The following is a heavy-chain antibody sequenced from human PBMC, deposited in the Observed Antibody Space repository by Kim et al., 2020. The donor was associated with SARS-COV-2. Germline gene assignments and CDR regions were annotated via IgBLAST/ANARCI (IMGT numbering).Heavy chain of an antibody. V-gene: IGHV7-4-1*02. J-gene: IGHJ4*02. D-gene: IGHD2-15*01. CDR1: GYTFTSYA. Sequence: ASVKVSCKASGYTFTSYAMNWVRQAPGQGLEWMGWINTNTGNPTYAQGFTGRFVFSLDTSVSTAYLQISSLKAEDTAVYYCARVLGPYCSGGSCYSEDLVFDYWGQGTLVTVSS. CDR3: ARVLGPYCSGGSCYSEDLVFDY. CDR2: INTNTGNP.